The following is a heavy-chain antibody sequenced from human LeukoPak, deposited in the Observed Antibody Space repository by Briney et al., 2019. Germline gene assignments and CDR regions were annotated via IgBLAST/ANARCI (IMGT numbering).Heavy chain of an antibody. CDR2: ISSSSSTI. CDR1: GFTFSSYS. CDR3: AKSGSRFLEWLQNPYMDV. J-gene: IGHJ6*03. D-gene: IGHD3-3*01. V-gene: IGHV3-48*01. Sequence: GGSLRLSCAASGFTFSSYSMNWVRQAPGKGLEWVSYISSSSSTIYYADSVKGRFTISRDNAKNSLYLQMNSLRAEDTAVYYCAKSGSRFLEWLQNPYMDVWGKGTTVTVSS.